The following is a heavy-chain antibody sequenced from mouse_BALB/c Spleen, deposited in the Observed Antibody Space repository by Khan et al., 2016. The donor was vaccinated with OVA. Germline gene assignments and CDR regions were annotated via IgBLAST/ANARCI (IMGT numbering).Heavy chain of an antibody. Sequence: LVKTGASVKISCKTSGYSFTGYYIHWVKQSPGKSLEWIGYISCYNGATTYNQKFKGKATFTVATSSSTANMQFNSLTSEESAVYYCARSHLLWLYAMDYWGQGTSVTVSA. CDR3: ARSHLLWLYAMDY. J-gene: IGHJ4*01. CDR1: GYSFTGYY. V-gene: IGHV1S34*01. CDR2: ISCYNGAT. D-gene: IGHD2-2*01.